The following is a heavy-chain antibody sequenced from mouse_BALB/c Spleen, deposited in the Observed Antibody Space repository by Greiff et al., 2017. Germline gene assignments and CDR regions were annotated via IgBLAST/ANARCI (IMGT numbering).Heavy chain of an antibody. V-gene: IGHV1-54*01. CDR2: INPGSGGT. D-gene: IGHD2-4*01. CDR1: GYAFTNYL. J-gene: IGHJ4*01. Sequence: VQLQQSGAELVRPGTSVKVSCKASGYAFTNYLIEWVKQRPGQGLEWIGVINPGSGGTNYNEKFKGKATLTADKSSSTAYMQLSSLTSDDSAVYFCARYHDYDDPYYAMDYWGQGTSVTVSS. CDR3: ARYHDYDDPYYAMDY.